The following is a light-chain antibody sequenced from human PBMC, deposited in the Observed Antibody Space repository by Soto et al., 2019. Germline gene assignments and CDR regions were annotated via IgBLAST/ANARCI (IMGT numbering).Light chain of an antibody. CDR1: QSISSW. CDR3: QYYNDYCWT. Sequence: DIQLTQSPSTLSASVGDRVTITCRASQSISSWLAWYQQKPGKAPKLLIHKTSNLENGVPSRFSGSGSGTEFTLTISSLQPDDFATYSCQYYNDYCWTFGQGTKVEIK. V-gene: IGKV1-5*03. CDR2: KTS. J-gene: IGKJ1*01.